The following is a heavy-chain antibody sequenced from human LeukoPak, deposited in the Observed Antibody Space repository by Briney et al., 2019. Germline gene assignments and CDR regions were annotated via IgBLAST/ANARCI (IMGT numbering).Heavy chain of an antibody. Sequence: GGSLRLSCAASGFTFSSYWMSWFRQAPGKGLEWVANIKQDGSEKNYVDSVKGRFTISRDNAKNSLYLKMNSLRAEDTAVYYCARDIPSRYYYDSSGYFQNPSWGQGTLVTVSS. D-gene: IGHD3-22*01. CDR2: IKQDGSEK. V-gene: IGHV3-7*01. J-gene: IGHJ5*02. CDR3: ARDIPSRYYYDSSGYFQNPS. CDR1: GFTFSSYW.